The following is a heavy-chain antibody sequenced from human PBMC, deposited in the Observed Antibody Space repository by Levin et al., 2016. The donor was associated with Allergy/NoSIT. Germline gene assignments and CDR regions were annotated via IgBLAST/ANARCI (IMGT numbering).Heavy chain of an antibody. V-gene: IGHV1-46*01. J-gene: IGHJ5*02. D-gene: IGHD3-9*01. CDR2: INPSGGST. CDR3: ARGDILTAYRKYNWFDP. Sequence: ASVKVSCKASGYTFTNYYMHWVRQAPGQGLEWMGIINPSGGSTAYAQKFQGRVTMTRDRSTSTVYMELSSLISEDTAVYYCARGDILTAYRKYNWFDPWGQGTLVTVSS. CDR1: GYTFTNYY.